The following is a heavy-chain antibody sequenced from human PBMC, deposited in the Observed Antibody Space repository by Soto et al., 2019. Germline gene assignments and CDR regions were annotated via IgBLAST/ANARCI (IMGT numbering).Heavy chain of an antibody. CDR2: MNPNRGNT. D-gene: IGHD5-12*01. J-gene: IGHJ6*03. CDR1: GYTFTSYD. Sequence: ASVKVSCKASGYTFTSYDINWVRQATGQGLEWMGWMNPNRGNTGYAQKFQGRVTMTRNTSISTAYMELSSLRSEDTAVYCCARAPKLATIPVYYYMDVWGQGTTVTVSS. V-gene: IGHV1-8*01. CDR3: ARAPKLATIPVYYYMDV.